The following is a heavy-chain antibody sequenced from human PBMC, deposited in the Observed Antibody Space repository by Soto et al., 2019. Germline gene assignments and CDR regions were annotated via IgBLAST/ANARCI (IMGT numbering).Heavy chain of an antibody. CDR2: INPNSGGT. D-gene: IGHD1-26*01. CDR1: GYTFTGYY. Sequence: ASVKVSCKASGYTFTGYYMHWVRQAPGQGLEWMGWINPNSGGTNYAQKFQGRVTMTRDTSISTAYMELSRLRSDDTAVYYCARGLVGAMYYFDYWGQGTPVTVSS. V-gene: IGHV1-2*02. CDR3: ARGLVGAMYYFDY. J-gene: IGHJ4*02.